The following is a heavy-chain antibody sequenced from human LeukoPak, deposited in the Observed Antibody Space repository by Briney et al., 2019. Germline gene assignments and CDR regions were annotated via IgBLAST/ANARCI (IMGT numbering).Heavy chain of an antibody. J-gene: IGHJ5*02. Sequence: ASVKVSCKASGGTFSSYAISWVRQAPGQGLEWMGGIIPIFGTANYAQKFQGRVTMTRDTSTSTVYMELSSLRSEDTAVYYCARDKDPNWFDPWGQGTLVTVSS. V-gene: IGHV1-69*05. CDR1: GGTFSSYA. CDR3: ARDKDPNWFDP. D-gene: IGHD2-15*01. CDR2: IIPIFGTA.